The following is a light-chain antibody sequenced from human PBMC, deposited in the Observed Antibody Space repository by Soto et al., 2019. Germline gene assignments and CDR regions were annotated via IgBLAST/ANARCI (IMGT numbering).Light chain of an antibody. Sequence: EIVSTQSPATLSVSPGEGATLSCRASQSVSSNLAWYQQKPGQAPSLLIYGASTRATGVPARFSGSGSGTEFTLTISSLMSDDSAVYYCQQYNGWPTFGQGTKVDI. J-gene: IGKJ1*01. CDR1: QSVSSN. CDR2: GAS. V-gene: IGKV3-15*01. CDR3: QQYNGWPT.